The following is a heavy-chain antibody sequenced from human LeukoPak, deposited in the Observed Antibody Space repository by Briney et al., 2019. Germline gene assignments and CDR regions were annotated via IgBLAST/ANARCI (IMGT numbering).Heavy chain of an antibody. V-gene: IGHV1-69*05. D-gene: IGHD1-7*01. CDR1: GGTFSSYA. CDR3: ARDRGGITGTTWPIDYYYYMDV. CDR2: IIPIFGTA. Sequence: SVKVSCKASGGTFSSYAISWVRQAPGQGLEWMGGIIPIFGTANYAQKFQGRVTITTDESTSTAYMELSSLRSEDTAVYYCARDRGGITGTTWPIDYYYYMDVWGKGTTVTVSS. J-gene: IGHJ6*03.